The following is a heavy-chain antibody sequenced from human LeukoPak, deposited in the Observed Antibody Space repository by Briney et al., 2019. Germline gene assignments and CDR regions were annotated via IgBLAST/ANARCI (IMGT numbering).Heavy chain of an antibody. CDR3: ARESGVVPAAIQDGDWFDP. J-gene: IGHJ5*02. CDR1: GFTFSSYS. CDR2: ISSSSSYI. Sequence: GGSLRLSCVASGFTFSSYSMNWVRQAPGKGLEWVSSISSSSSYIYYADSVKGRFTISRDNAKNSLYLQMNSLRAEDTAVYYCARESGVVPAAIQDGDWFDPWGQGTLVTVSS. D-gene: IGHD2-2*02. V-gene: IGHV3-21*01.